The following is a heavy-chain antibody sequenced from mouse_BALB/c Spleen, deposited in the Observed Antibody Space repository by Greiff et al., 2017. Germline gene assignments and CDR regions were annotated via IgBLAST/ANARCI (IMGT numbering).Heavy chain of an antibody. Sequence: QVQLQQSGAELMKPGASVKISCKATGYTFSSYWIEWVKQRPGHGLEWIGEILPGSGSTNYNEKFKGKATFTADTSSNTAYMQLSSLTSEDSAVYYCARGYGVYAMDYWGQGTSVTVSS. V-gene: IGHV1-9*01. CDR2: ILPGSGST. J-gene: IGHJ4*01. CDR3: ARGYGVYAMDY. D-gene: IGHD2-14*01. CDR1: GYTFSSYW.